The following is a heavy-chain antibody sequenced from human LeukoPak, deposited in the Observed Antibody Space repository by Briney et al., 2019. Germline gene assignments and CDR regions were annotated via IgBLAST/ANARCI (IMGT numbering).Heavy chain of an antibody. Sequence: GGSLRLSCAASGFTFSSYEMNWVRQAPGKGLEWVSYISSSGSTIYYADSVKGRFTISRDNAKNSLYLQMNSLRAEDTALFYCAKDISSWSQGYFDLWGRGTLVTVSS. D-gene: IGHD6-13*01. V-gene: IGHV3-48*03. CDR3: AKDISSWSQGYFDL. CDR2: ISSSGSTI. J-gene: IGHJ2*01. CDR1: GFTFSSYE.